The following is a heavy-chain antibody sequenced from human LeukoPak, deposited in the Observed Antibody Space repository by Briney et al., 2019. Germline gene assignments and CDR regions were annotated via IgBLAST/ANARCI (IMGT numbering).Heavy chain of an antibody. D-gene: IGHD3-9*01. CDR3: ARAAYYDILTGYGGAFDI. J-gene: IGHJ3*02. V-gene: IGHV1-46*01. Sequence: GGSVKVSCKASGYTFTSYYMHWVRQAPGQGLEWMGIINPSGGSTSYAQKFQGRVTMTRDTSTSTVYMEMRSLRSEDTAVYYCARAAYYDILTGYGGAFDIWGQGTMVTVSS. CDR2: INPSGGST. CDR1: GYTFTSYY.